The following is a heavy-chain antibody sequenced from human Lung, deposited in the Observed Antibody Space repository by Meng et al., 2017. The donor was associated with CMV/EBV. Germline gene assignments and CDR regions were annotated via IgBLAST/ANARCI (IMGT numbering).Heavy chain of an antibody. CDR1: GFTSSIYW. Sequence: GGSLRLSCAASGFTSSIYWMSWVRQAPGKGLEWVANINQDGSEKYYVDSVEGRFTISRDNAKDSLYLQMNALRAEDTAVYYCARRPWGLDVWGQGTTVTVSS. V-gene: IGHV3-7*01. CDR2: INQDGSEK. J-gene: IGHJ6*02. CDR3: ARRPWGLDV.